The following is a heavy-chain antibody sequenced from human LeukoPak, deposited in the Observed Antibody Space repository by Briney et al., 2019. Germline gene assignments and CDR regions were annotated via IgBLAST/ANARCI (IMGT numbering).Heavy chain of an antibody. V-gene: IGHV3-21*04. Sequence: GGSLRLSCAASGFTFSSYTMNWVRQAPGKGLEWVSSISSSSSYINYADSVKGRFTISRDNSKNTLYLQMNSLRADDTAVYYCATDSGSYLDAFDIWGQGTMVTVSS. CDR3: ATDSGSYLDAFDI. CDR1: GFTFSSYT. CDR2: ISSSSSYI. D-gene: IGHD1-26*01. J-gene: IGHJ3*02.